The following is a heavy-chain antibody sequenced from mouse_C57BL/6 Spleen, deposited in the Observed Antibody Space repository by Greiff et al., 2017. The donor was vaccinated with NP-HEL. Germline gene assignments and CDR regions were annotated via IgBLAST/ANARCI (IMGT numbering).Heavy chain of an antibody. V-gene: IGHV1-53*01. Sequence: VKLKQPGTELVKPGASVKLSCKASGYTFTSYWMHWVKQRPGQGLEWIGNINPSNGGTNYNEKFKSKATLTVDKSSSTAYMQLSSLTSEDSAVYYCARVTTVVADAMDYWGQGTSVTVSS. D-gene: IGHD1-1*01. CDR2: INPSNGGT. CDR3: ARVTTVVADAMDY. CDR1: GYTFTSYW. J-gene: IGHJ4*01.